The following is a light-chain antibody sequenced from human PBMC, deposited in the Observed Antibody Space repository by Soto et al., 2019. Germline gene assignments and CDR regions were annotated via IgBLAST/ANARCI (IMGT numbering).Light chain of an antibody. CDR2: AAS. Sequence: ESQMTQSPSSLSSSAGERVTITCRASQGISNYLACYQQKPGKDPKLLLYAASTLQSGVPSRFSGSGSGTDSTLTISILPHEFVATYYCQNYSSAPGAFGHGTKVDIK. CDR3: QNYSSAPGA. CDR1: QGISNY. J-gene: IGKJ3*01. V-gene: IGKV1-27*01.